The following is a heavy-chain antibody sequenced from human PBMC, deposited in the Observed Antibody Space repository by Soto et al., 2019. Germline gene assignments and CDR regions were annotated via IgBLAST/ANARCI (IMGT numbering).Heavy chain of an antibody. CDR3: ARSPPRSYYGGGGTFDY. D-gene: IGHD3-10*01. V-gene: IGHV4-4*02. CDR2: AYYSGST. CDR1: GGFTSTNNW. Sequence: QLQLQESGPGLVRPSGTLSLTCAVSGGFTSTNNWWSWVRQPPGKGLEWFGDAYYSGSTEYNPSLKSRVSISVEKSKKQVSMKLTSATAADTSVYYCARSPPRSYYGGGGTFDYWGQGTLVTVSS. J-gene: IGHJ4*02.